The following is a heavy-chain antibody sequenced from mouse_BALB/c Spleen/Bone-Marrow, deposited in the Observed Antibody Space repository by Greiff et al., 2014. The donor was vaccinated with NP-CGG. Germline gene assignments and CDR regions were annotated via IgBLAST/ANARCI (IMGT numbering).Heavy chain of an antibody. CDR3: ARDKGRVFFDY. CDR1: GFTFTDYY. Sequence: EAQLVESGGGLVQPGGSLRLSCATSGFTFTDYYMNWVRQPPGKALEWLGFIRNKANGYTTEYSASVKGRFTISRDNSQNILYLQMNTLRAEDSATYYCARDKGRVFFDYWGQGTTLTVST. CDR2: IRNKANGYTT. J-gene: IGHJ2*01. V-gene: IGHV7-3*02.